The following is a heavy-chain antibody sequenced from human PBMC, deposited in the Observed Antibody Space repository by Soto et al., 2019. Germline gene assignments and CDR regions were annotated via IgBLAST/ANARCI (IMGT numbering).Heavy chain of an antibody. CDR2: INYNGGA. V-gene: IGHV4-34*01. D-gene: IGHD3-22*01. Sequence: VQLQQWGAGLLKPSETLSLTCAVYGGSFSDYYWSWIRLIPGKGLEWIGEINYNGGANYNPSLKSLVTMSVDTSKNHFSVKMRFVTAADTALYYGARPANAHSASSGYHHDAFDIWGQGRKVTVSS. CDR1: GGSFSDYY. CDR3: ARPANAHSASSGYHHDAFDI. J-gene: IGHJ3*02.